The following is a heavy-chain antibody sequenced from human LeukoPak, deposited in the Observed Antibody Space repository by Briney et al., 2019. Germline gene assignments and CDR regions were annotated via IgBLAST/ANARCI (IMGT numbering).Heavy chain of an antibody. Sequence: GGSLRLSCAAAGFTFNYYYMSWIRPAPGNGLDWDSSISRTGTDKYYADSVKGRFTISRDNAKNSLYLQMNSLRVEDAAVYYCARQDSGSSPYYYYHGMDVWGQGTTVTVSS. CDR3: ARQDSGSSPYYYYHGMDV. J-gene: IGHJ6*02. D-gene: IGHD1-26*01. V-gene: IGHV3-11*01. CDR1: GFTFNYYY. CDR2: ISRTGTDK.